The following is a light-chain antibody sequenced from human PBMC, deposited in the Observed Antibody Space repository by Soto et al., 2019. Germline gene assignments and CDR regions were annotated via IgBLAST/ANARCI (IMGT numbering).Light chain of an antibody. CDR2: DAS. Sequence: DIVMTQSPLSRPVPPGEAASISCRSSQSISTYLGWYQQKPGQAPRLLIYDASNRATGIPARFSGSGSGTDFTLTISSLESEDFAVYYCQQRSNWPWTFGQGTKVDI. CDR3: QQRSNWPWT. CDR1: QSISTY. J-gene: IGKJ1*01. V-gene: IGKV3-11*01.